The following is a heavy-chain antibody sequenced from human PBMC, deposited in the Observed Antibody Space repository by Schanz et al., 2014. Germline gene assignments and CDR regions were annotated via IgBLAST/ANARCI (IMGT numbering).Heavy chain of an antibody. V-gene: IGHV4-31*03. CDR1: GGSIRNGPYY. Sequence: QVQLQESGPGLVKPSQTLSLTCSVSGGSIRNGPYYWTWIRQHPGKGLEWIGYIYFSGATYINPSVESRVIISVDTSETQFSLKLTSVTAADTAVYYCARLNYDSSGYPYYYGMDVWGQGTTVTVSS. CDR3: ARLNYDSSGYPYYYGMDV. CDR2: IYFSGAT. D-gene: IGHD3-22*01. J-gene: IGHJ6*02.